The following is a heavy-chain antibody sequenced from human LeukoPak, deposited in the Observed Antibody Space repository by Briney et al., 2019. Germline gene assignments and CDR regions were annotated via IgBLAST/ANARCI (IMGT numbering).Heavy chain of an antibody. V-gene: IGHV4-59*01. J-gene: IGHJ3*02. CDR1: GGSISSYY. Sequence: SETLSLTCTVSGGSISSYYWSWIRQPPGKGLEWIGYIYYSGSTDYNPSLKSRVTISVDTSKNQFSLKLSSVTAADTAVYYCASDSSSSLDAFDIWGQGTMVTVSS. CDR3: ASDSSSSLDAFDI. CDR2: IYYSGST. D-gene: IGHD6-13*01.